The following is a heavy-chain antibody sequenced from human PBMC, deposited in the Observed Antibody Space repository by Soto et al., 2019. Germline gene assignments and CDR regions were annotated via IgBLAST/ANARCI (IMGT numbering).Heavy chain of an antibody. D-gene: IGHD1-26*01. J-gene: IGHJ4*02. CDR2: MWYDGSQK. Sequence: QVRLLESGGGVVQPGRSLRLSCATSGFTFSSYSIHWVRQAPGKGLEWVAVMWYDGSQKYYGGSVKGRFTISRDTSKNTVYLQMDSLRAEDTAVYYCARDSGIGWSFDYWGQGTLVSVSS. CDR1: GFTFSSYS. CDR3: ARDSGIGWSFDY. V-gene: IGHV3-33*01.